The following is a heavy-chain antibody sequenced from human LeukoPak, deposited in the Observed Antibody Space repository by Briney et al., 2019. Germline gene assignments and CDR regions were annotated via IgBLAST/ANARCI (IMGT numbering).Heavy chain of an antibody. Sequence: GGSLRLSCAASGFTFSSYSMNWVRQAPGKGLEWVSSISSSSSYIYYADSVKGRFTISRDNAKNSLYLQMNSLRAEDTAVYYCARGDSSGWYSPTWHWGQGTLVTVSS. CDR3: ARGDSSGWYSPTWH. J-gene: IGHJ4*02. CDR2: ISSSSSYI. CDR1: GFTFSSYS. D-gene: IGHD6-19*01. V-gene: IGHV3-21*01.